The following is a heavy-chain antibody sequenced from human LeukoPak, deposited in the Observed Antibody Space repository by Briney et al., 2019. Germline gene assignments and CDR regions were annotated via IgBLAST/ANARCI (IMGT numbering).Heavy chain of an antibody. CDR3: AREQSGYRGYALDYFDY. CDR1: GFTFDSSW. V-gene: IGHV3-7*05. CDR2: IKQDESEK. J-gene: IGHJ4*02. Sequence: TGGSLRLSCAASGFTFDSSWMSWVRQAPGKGLEWVANIKQDESEKYYVDSVKGRFTISRDNAKNSLYLQMNSLRAEDTAVYYCAREQSGYRGYALDYFDYWGQGTLVTVSS. D-gene: IGHD5-12*01.